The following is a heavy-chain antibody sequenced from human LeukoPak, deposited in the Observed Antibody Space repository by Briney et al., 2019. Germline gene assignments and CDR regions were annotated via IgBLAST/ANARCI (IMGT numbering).Heavy chain of an antibody. V-gene: IGHV3-48*03. CDR3: ARAHSRDIVVVPAASRGIYYYGMDV. J-gene: IGHJ6*04. CDR2: ISSSGSTI. Sequence: PGGSLRLSCAASGFTFSSYEMNWVRQAPGKGLEWVSYISSSGSTIYYADSVKGRFTISRDNAKSSLYLQMNSLRAEDTAVYYCARAHSRDIVVVPAASRGIYYYGMDVWGKGTTVTVSS. D-gene: IGHD2-2*01. CDR1: GFTFSSYE.